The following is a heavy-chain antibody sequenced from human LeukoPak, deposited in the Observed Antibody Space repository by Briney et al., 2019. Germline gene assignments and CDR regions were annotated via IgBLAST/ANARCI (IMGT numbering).Heavy chain of an antibody. CDR2: IYHSGST. Sequence: SETLSLTCVVSGGSISSNWWSWVRQPPGKGLEWIGEIYHSGSTNYNPSPKSRVTMSVDNPKNEFFLKLSSVTAADTAVYYCAGSRVPYGLDVWGKGTTVTVSS. V-gene: IGHV4-4*02. CDR1: GGSISSNW. J-gene: IGHJ6*04. D-gene: IGHD1-26*01. CDR3: AGSRVPYGLDV.